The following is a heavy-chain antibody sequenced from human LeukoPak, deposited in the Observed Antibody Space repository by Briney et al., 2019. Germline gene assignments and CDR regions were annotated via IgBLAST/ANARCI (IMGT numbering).Heavy chain of an antibody. V-gene: IGHV3-43*01. CDR2: ISWDGGST. CDR1: GFTFDDYT. D-gene: IGHD3-9*01. CDR3: AKGILRYFDWLLIDY. J-gene: IGHJ4*02. Sequence: GGSLRLSCAASGFTFDDYTMHWVRQALGKGLEWVSLISWDGGSTYYADSVKGRFTISRDNSKNSLYLQMNSLRTEDTALYYCAKGILRYFDWLLIDYWGQGTLVTVSS.